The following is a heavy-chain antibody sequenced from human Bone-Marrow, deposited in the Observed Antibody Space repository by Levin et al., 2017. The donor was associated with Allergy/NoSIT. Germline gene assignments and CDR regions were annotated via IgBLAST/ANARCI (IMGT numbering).Heavy chain of an antibody. J-gene: IGHJ4*02. V-gene: IGHV1-46*01. CDR3: VRDLLGIAVAGVYLGY. Sequence: ALVKVSCKASGYTFTNYYIHWVRQAPGQGLEWMGVINSSGGSTTYAQSFQGRVTMTRDTSTSTVYMELSSLTSEDTAVYYCVRDLLGIAVAGVYLGYWGQGTLVTVSS. D-gene: IGHD6-19*01. CDR1: GYTFTNYY. CDR2: INSSGGST.